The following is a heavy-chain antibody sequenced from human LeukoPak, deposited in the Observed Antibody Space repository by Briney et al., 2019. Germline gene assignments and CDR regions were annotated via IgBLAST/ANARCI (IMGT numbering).Heavy chain of an antibody. V-gene: IGHV1-69*04. CDR1: GGTFSSYA. Sequence: GASVKVSCKASGGTFSSYAISWVRQAPGQGLEWMGRIIPILGIANYAQKFQGRVTITADKSTSTAYMEPSSLRSEDTAVYYCASDTAMARYHYYGMDVWGQGTTVTVSS. CDR2: IIPILGIA. D-gene: IGHD5-18*01. CDR3: ASDTAMARYHYYGMDV. J-gene: IGHJ6*02.